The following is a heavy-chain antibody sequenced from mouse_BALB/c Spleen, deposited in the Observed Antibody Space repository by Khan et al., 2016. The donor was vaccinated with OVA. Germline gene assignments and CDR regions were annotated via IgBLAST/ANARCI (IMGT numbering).Heavy chain of an antibody. CDR2: IDPSKSET. CDR1: GYTFTSFW. V-gene: IGHV1S127*01. J-gene: IGHJ3*01. Sequence: VQLQESGPELVRPGASVKMSCKASGYTFTSFWIHWVKQRPGQGLEWIGMIDPSKSETRLNQKFKDKATLNVDKSSNTAYMQLSRLTSEGSAVYYWARGGYGSPFAYWGQGTLVTVSA. CDR3: ARGGYGSPFAY. D-gene: IGHD1-1*01.